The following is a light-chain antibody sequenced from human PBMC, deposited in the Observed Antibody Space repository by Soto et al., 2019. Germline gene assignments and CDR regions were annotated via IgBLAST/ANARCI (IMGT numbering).Light chain of an antibody. CDR3: SSYTSISTRV. CDR1: SSDVGSYNY. CDR2: EVS. J-gene: IGLJ3*02. V-gene: IGLV2-14*01. Sequence: QSALTQPAYVSGSPGQSITISCTETSSDVGSYNYASWYQQHPVKAPKLMIYEVSNRPSGVSNPFSGSKSGNTASRTISGLQAEYEANYYCSSYTSISTRVFGGGTQLTVL.